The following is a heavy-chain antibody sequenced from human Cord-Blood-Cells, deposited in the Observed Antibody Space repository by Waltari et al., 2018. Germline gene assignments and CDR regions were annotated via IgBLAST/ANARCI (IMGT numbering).Heavy chain of an antibody. J-gene: IGHJ4*02. CDR3: ARDQAGGIVQLVDY. Sequence: QVQLQESGPGLVKPSETLSLTCTVSGYSISSGYYWGWIRQPPGKGLEWIGSIYHSGSTYYNPSLKSRVTISVDTSKNQFSLKLSSVTAADTAVYYCARDQAGGIVQLVDYWGQGTLVTVSS. D-gene: IGHD6-6*01. V-gene: IGHV4-38-2*02. CDR2: IYHSGST. CDR1: GYSISSGYY.